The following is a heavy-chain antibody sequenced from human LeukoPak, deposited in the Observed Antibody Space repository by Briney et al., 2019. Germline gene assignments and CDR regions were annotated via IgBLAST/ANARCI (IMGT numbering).Heavy chain of an antibody. CDR2: IYPSDSDT. D-gene: IGHD1-26*01. V-gene: IGHV5-51*01. CDR3: AGWHSGNYFDY. Sequence: RQMPGKGLEWMGIIYPSDSDTTYSPSFQGQVSISVDKSISTAYLQWSSLKASDTAMSYCAGWHSGNYFDYWGQGTLVTVSS. J-gene: IGHJ4*02.